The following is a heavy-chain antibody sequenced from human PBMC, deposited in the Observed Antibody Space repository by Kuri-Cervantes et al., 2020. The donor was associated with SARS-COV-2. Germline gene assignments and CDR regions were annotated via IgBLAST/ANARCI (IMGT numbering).Heavy chain of an antibody. J-gene: IGHJ5*02. CDR1: GVSLSSSGVR. D-gene: IGHD2-8*01. Sequence: SGPTLVKPTQTLTLTCTFSGVSLSSSGVRVSWIRQPPGKALEWLARIDWDDEKFYTTSLRTSLTISKDTSKNQVVLTMTNMDPVDTATYYCAHMVGSRGQNFDPWGQGTLVTVSS. CDR3: AHMVGSRGQNFDP. CDR2: IDWDDEK. V-gene: IGHV2-70*04.